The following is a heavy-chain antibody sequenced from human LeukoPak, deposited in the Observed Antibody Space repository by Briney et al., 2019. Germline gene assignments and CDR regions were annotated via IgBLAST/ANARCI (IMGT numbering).Heavy chain of an antibody. V-gene: IGHV3-30-3*01. Sequence: GGSLRLSCAASGFTFNSYAMHWVRRAPGKGLEWMAVISYDGSNKYYADSVKGRFTISRDNSKNTLYLQVNSLRAEDTAVYYCARDVRLGYCSAGSCCPGSWGQGNLVTVSS. CDR3: ARDVRLGYCSAGSCCPGS. CDR1: GFTFNSYA. CDR2: ISYDGSNK. J-gene: IGHJ5*02. D-gene: IGHD2-15*01.